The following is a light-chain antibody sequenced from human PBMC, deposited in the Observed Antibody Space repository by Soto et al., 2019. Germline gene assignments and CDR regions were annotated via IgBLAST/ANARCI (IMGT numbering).Light chain of an antibody. CDR2: EVS. Sequence: SVLTQPPPPSGAPGQSVPLSCTGTSRDVGAYNYVSWYQQLPGKAPKLIIYEVSKRPSGVPDRFSGSKSGNTASLTVSGLQAEDEADYYCTSYAGTYSFFYVFGTGTKVTVL. CDR1: SRDVGAYNY. V-gene: IGLV2-8*01. CDR3: TSYAGTYSFFYV. J-gene: IGLJ1*01.